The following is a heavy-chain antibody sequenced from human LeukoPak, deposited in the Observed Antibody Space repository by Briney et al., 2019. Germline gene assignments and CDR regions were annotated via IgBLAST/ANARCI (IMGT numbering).Heavy chain of an antibody. V-gene: IGHV4-61*08. CDR2: LYYSGST. J-gene: IGHJ4*02. Sequence: PSETLSLTCAVSGGSISSGGYSWSWIRQPPGKGLEWIGYLYYSGSTNYNPSLKSRVTISVDTSKNQFSLKLTSVTAADTAVYYCARAGRLGYYLDYWGQGTLVTVSS. CDR3: ARAGRLGYYLDY. CDR1: GGSISSGGYS. D-gene: IGHD3-10*01.